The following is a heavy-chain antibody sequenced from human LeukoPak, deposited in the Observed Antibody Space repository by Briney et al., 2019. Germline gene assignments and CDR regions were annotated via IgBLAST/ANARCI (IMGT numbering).Heavy chain of an antibody. J-gene: IGHJ4*02. CDR3: ARGGRRWELKY. Sequence: GGSLRLSCAASGFTFSSYSMNWVRQAPGKGLEWVSYISSSSSTIYYADSVKGRFTISRDNAKNSLYLQMNSLRAEDTAVYYCARGGRRWELKYWGQGTLVTVPS. CDR2: ISSSSSTI. CDR1: GFTFSSYS. V-gene: IGHV3-48*01. D-gene: IGHD1-26*01.